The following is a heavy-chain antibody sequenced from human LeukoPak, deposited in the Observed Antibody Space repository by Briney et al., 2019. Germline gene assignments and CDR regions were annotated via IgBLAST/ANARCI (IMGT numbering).Heavy chain of an antibody. CDR3: ARPYGDYYFDY. V-gene: IGHV3-23*01. Sequence: GGSLRLSCAASGFIVSSNYMSWVRQAPGKGLEWVSAISGSGGSTYYADSVKGRFTISRDNSKNTLYLQMNSLRAEDTAVYYCARPYGDYYFDYWGQGTLVTVSS. CDR1: GFIVSSNY. D-gene: IGHD4-17*01. J-gene: IGHJ4*02. CDR2: ISGSGGST.